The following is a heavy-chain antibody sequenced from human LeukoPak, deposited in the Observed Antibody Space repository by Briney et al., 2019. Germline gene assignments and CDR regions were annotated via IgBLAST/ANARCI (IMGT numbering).Heavy chain of an antibody. D-gene: IGHD2-15*01. CDR2: ISGSGVNP. Sequence: PGGSLRLSCAASGFTFSSYAMSWVRQAPGKGLEWVSSISGSGVNPSYADSVKGRFTIPRDNSNNTLYLQMNSLRAEDTAVYYCAKDSSFFDYWGQGTLVTVSS. V-gene: IGHV3-23*01. CDR1: GFTFSSYA. J-gene: IGHJ4*02. CDR3: AKDSSFFDY.